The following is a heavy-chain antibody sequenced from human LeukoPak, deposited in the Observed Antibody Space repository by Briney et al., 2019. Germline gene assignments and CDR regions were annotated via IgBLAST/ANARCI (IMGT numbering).Heavy chain of an antibody. J-gene: IGHJ4*02. Sequence: PSETLSLTCTVSGGSISTYYWSWIRQPPGKRLEWIGYIYYRGSTNYNPSLKRRVTISVDTSKNQFSLKVTSVTAADTAVYYCARVDYTVSPPYYFDYWGQGTLVTVSS. D-gene: IGHD4-17*01. CDR2: IYYRGST. V-gene: IGHV4-59*01. CDR1: GGSISTYY. CDR3: ARVDYTVSPPYYFDY.